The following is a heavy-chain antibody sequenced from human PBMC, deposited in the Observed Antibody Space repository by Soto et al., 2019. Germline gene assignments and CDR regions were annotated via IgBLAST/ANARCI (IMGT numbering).Heavy chain of an antibody. Sequence: GASVKVSCKASGYTFTSYGISWVRQAPGQGLEWMGWISAYNGNTNYAQKLQGRVTMTTDTSTSTAYMELRSLRSDDTAVYYCARDRVVVVVAATGKVGSSEYWGQGTLVTVSS. V-gene: IGHV1-18*01. CDR3: ARDRVVVVVAATGKVGSSEY. J-gene: IGHJ4*02. CDR1: GYTFTSYG. D-gene: IGHD2-15*01. CDR2: ISAYNGNT.